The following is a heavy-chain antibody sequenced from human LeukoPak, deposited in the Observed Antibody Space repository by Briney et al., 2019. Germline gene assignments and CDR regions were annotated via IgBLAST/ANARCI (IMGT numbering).Heavy chain of an antibody. J-gene: IGHJ4*02. Sequence: GGSLRLSCAASGFSFSSYAMSWVRQPPGKGLEWVSAISGNVGSTYYADSVKGRFTVSRDNSKDTLYLQMNSLRAEDTAVYYCAKDRGTSRWFFDYWGQGTLVTVSS. V-gene: IGHV3-23*01. D-gene: IGHD6-13*01. CDR1: GFSFSSYA. CDR3: AKDRGTSRWFFDY. CDR2: ISGNVGST.